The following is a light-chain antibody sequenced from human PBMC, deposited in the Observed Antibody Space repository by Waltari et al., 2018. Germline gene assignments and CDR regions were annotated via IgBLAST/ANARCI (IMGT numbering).Light chain of an antibody. CDR3: QQYGNLPIT. CDR1: QNVVGTY. Sequence: EIVFTQSPGTLSLSPGERAPLSCRASQNVVGTYLAWYPQKPGQAPRLLISGTDTRATGIPDRFTGSESGTDFTLTISRLEPEDFAVYYCQQYGNLPITFGQGTRLEIK. J-gene: IGKJ5*01. V-gene: IGKV3-20*01. CDR2: GTD.